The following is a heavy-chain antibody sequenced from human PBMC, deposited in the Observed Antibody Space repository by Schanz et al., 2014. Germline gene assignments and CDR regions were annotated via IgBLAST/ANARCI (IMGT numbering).Heavy chain of an antibody. Sequence: QVQLVESGGGVVQPGRSLRLSCAGSGFSFSDYGMHWVRQAPGRGLEWVAVISYHGSERYYADSMKGRFTISRDNSKNTLYLQMNSLRPEDTAVYFCAKSYDTSGYSGFDYWGQGTLVTVSS. CDR2: ISYHGSER. CDR1: GFSFSDYG. CDR3: AKSYDTSGYSGFDY. J-gene: IGHJ4*02. V-gene: IGHV3-30*18. D-gene: IGHD3-22*01.